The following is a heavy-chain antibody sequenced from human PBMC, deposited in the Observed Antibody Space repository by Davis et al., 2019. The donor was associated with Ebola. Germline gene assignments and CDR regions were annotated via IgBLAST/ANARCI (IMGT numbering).Heavy chain of an antibody. CDR3: ARLGGDSSGLDY. CDR1: GGSISSYY. CDR2: IYYSGST. D-gene: IGHD6-19*01. V-gene: IGHV4-59*08. Sequence: MPSETLSLTCTVSGGSISSYYWSWIRQPPGKGLEWIGYIYYSGSTYYNPSLKSRVTISVDTSKNQFSLKLSSVTAANTAVYYCARLGGDSSGLDYWGQGTLVTVSS. J-gene: IGHJ4*02.